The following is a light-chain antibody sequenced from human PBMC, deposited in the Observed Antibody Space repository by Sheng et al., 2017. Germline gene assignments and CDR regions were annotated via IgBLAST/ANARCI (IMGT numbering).Light chain of an antibody. J-gene: IGLJ1*01. CDR2: NVN. CDR3: CSYAGGPYV. Sequence: QSALTQPASVSGSPGQSITISCTGTSNDIGAHKYVSWYQQHAGEVPKLIIYNVNIRPSGVSDRFSGSKSGNTASLIISGLQAEDEADYYCCSYAGGPYVFGTGTQVTVL. CDR1: SNDIGAHKY. V-gene: IGLV2-14*03.